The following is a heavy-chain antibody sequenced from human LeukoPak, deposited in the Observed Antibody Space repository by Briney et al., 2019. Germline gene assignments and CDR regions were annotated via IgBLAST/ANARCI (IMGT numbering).Heavy chain of an antibody. CDR2: IGYDGSNK. CDR3: AKDGLRFLDY. J-gene: IGHJ4*02. Sequence: PGGSLRLSCAASGFTFSTYGIHWVRQAPGKGLEWVAFIGYDGSNKYYADSVKGRFTISRDNSKNTLYLQMSSLRAEDTAVYYCAKDGLRFLDYWGQGTLVTVSS. CDR1: GFTFSTYG. V-gene: IGHV3-30*02. D-gene: IGHD3-3*01.